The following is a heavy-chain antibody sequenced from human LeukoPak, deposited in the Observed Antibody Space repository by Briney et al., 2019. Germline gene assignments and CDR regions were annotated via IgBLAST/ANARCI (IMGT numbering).Heavy chain of an antibody. CDR2: INTNTGNP. V-gene: IGHV7-4-1*02. J-gene: IGHJ3*02. CDR3: ARVKVAGTFFASAFDI. Sequence: ASVKVPCKASGYTFTSYAMNWVRQAPGQGLEWMGWINTNTGNPTYAQGFTGRFVFSLDTSVSTAYLQISSLKAEDTAVYYCARVKVAGTFFASAFDIWGQGTMVTVSS. CDR1: GYTFTSYA. D-gene: IGHD6-19*01.